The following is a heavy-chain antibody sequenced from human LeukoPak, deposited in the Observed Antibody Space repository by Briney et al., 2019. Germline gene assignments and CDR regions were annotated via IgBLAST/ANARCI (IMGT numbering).Heavy chain of an antibody. CDR3: ATPREGGYFDY. D-gene: IGHD1-26*01. Sequence: SVKVSCKDSGGTFSSYAISWVRQAPGQGLEWMGRIIPILGIANYAQKFQGRVTITADKSTSTAYMELSSLRSEDTGVYYCATPREGGYFDYWGQGTLVTVSS. CDR1: GGTFSSYA. J-gene: IGHJ4*02. V-gene: IGHV1-69*04. CDR2: IIPILGIA.